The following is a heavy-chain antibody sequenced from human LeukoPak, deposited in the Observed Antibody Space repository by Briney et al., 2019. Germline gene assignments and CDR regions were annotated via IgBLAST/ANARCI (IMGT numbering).Heavy chain of an antibody. Sequence: GGSLRLSCAASGFTFGRYSMNWVRQAPGKGLEWVGFIRSKAYGGTTEYAASVKGRFTISRDDSKSIAYLQMNSLKTEDTAVYYCTRDTNWGQGTLVTVSS. CDR3: TRDTN. CDR2: IRSKAYGGTT. CDR1: GFTFGRYS. J-gene: IGHJ4*02. V-gene: IGHV3-49*04.